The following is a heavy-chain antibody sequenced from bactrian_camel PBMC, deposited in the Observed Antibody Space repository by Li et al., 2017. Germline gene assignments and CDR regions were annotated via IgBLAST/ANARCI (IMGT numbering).Heavy chain of an antibody. CDR2: EDIDDTT. Sequence: QVQLVESGGGSVQVGGSLRLSCAASGYTYSPYCMGWFRQTPGKERERVAAEDIDDTTTYADSVKGRFTISRDNAKNTLYLQLNSLKTEDTAVYYCVGWYDYNYWGQGTQVTVS. CDR1: GYTYSPYC. J-gene: IGHJ4*01. D-gene: IGHD5*01. V-gene: IGHV3S53*01. CDR3: VGWYDYNY.